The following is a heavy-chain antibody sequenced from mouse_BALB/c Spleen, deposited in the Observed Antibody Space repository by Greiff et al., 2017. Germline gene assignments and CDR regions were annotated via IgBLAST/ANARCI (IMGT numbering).Heavy chain of an antibody. CDR3: ASEGEVRDYAMDY. D-gene: IGHD2-14*01. V-gene: IGHV5-6-5*01. CDR2: ISSGGST. J-gene: IGHJ4*01. Sequence: EVHVVESGGGLVKPGGSLKLSCAASGFTFSSYAMSWVRQTPEKRLEWVASISSGGSTYEPDSVKGRFTISRDDARTILALQMSSLRSEDTAMYYCASEGEVRDYAMDYWGQGTSVTVSS. CDR1: GFTFSSYA.